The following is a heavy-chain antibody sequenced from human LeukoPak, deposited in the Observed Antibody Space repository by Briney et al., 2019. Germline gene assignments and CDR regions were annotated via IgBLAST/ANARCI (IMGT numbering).Heavy chain of an antibody. CDR1: GFTFSSYW. J-gene: IGHJ6*02. CDR2: IKQDGSEK. V-gene: IGHV3-7*01. CDR3: ARDPGTYYYYGMDV. D-gene: IGHD1-1*01. Sequence: GGSLRLSCAASGFTFSSYWMSWVRQAPGKGLEWVANIKQDGSEKYYVDSVKGRFTISRDNAKNSLYLQMNSLRAEDTAVCYRARDPGTYYYYGMDVWGQGTTVTVSS.